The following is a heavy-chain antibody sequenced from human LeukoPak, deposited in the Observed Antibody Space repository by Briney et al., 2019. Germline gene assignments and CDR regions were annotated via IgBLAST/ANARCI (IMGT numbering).Heavy chain of an antibody. D-gene: IGHD4-17*01. CDR1: GFTFSSYG. V-gene: IGHV3-30*02. Sequence: GGSLRLSCAASGFTFSSYGMHWVRQAPGKGLEWVAVIWYDGSNKYYADSVKGRSTISRDNSKNTLYLQMNSLRAEDTAVYYCAIGSRTVTTYYFDYWGQGTLVTVSS. CDR3: AIGSRTVTTYYFDY. J-gene: IGHJ4*02. CDR2: IWYDGSNK.